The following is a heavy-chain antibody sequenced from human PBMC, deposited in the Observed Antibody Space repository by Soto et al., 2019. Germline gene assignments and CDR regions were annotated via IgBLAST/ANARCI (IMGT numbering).Heavy chain of an antibody. CDR1: GYSFTTYW. CDR3: ARSRRGAYSSGWYSPSGYYNYGIDV. V-gene: IGHV5-51*01. J-gene: IGHJ6*02. CDR2: IYPGDSDT. Sequence: EVQLVQSGAEMKKPGESLKISCKASGYSFTTYWIGWVRQMPGKGLEWMGIIYPGDSDTKYSPSLQGQVTISADTSISSAFLQGTSLQASDTAIYSSARSRRGAYSSGWYSPSGYYNYGIDVWGQGTKVTVSS. D-gene: IGHD6-19*01.